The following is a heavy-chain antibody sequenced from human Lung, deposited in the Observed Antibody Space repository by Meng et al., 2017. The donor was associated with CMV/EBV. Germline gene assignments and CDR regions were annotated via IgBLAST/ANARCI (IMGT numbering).Heavy chain of an antibody. Sequence: VLLLQSGPAVQKPGASVMVSCKASGYTFGSYGICWVRQAPGQGLEWMGWFVNYVDTYPAPKFQGRVTMTTDTHTNTAFMELRSLTSDDTAVYYCASGTPGRSYCDYWGQGTLVTVSS. V-gene: IGHV1-18*01. CDR1: GYTFGSYG. J-gene: IGHJ4*02. D-gene: IGHD2-15*01. CDR3: ASGTPGRSYCDY. CDR2: FVNYVDT.